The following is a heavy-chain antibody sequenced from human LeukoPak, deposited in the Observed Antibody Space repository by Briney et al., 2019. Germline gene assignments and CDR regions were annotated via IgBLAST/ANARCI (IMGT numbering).Heavy chain of an antibody. D-gene: IGHD3-10*01. V-gene: IGHV1-69*05. CDR3: ARDPHHYYGQVGQPYFDY. J-gene: IGHJ4*02. CDR2: ILPIFGTA. CDR1: GGTFSSYA. Sequence: SVKVSCKASGGTFSSYAISWVRQAPGQGLEWMGMILPIFGTANYAQKFQGRVTITTDESTSTAYMELSSLRSEDTAVDYCARDPHHYYGQVGQPYFDYWGQGTLVTVSS.